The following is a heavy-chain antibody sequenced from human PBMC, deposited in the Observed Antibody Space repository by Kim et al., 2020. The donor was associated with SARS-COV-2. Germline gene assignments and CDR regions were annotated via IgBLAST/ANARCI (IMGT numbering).Heavy chain of an antibody. Sequence: GGSLRLSCAASGFTFSSYGMHWVRQAPGKGLEWVAVISYDGSNKYYADSVKGRFTISRDNSKNTLYLQMNSLRAEDTAVYYCAKESAYYGSGSPGDYWG. J-gene: IGHJ4*01. V-gene: IGHV3-30*18. CDR2: ISYDGSNK. CDR3: AKESAYYGSGSPGDY. D-gene: IGHD3-10*01. CDR1: GFTFSSYG.